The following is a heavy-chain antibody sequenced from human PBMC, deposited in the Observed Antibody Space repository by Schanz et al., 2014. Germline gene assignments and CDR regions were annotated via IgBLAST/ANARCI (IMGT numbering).Heavy chain of an antibody. J-gene: IGHJ4*02. CDR3: ARAAGPVDY. D-gene: IGHD6-13*01. Sequence: QLQLQESGPGLVKPSETLSLTCTVSGGSISSSSYYWGWIRQPPGKGLEWIGYIYYSGSTYYNPSRKIRVTRSVDTSKTQFSLMLGSVTAADTAVYYCARAAGPVDYWGQGTLVTVSS. CDR1: GGSISSSSYY. V-gene: IGHV4-39*07. CDR2: IYYSGST.